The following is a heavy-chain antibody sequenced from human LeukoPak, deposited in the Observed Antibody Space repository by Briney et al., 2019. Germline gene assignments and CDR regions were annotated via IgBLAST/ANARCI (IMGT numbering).Heavy chain of an antibody. CDR3: ASGGGYYDILTGYLLEYFDY. J-gene: IGHJ4*02. D-gene: IGHD3-9*01. CDR1: GFTVSSNY. CDR2: IYSGGST. V-gene: IGHV3-53*01. Sequence: GGSLRLSCAASGFTVSSNYMSWVRQAPGKGLEWVSVIYSGGSTYYADSVKDGFTISRGNSKNTLCLQMNSRRAEDSAVYYCASGGGYYDILTGYLLEYFDYWGQGTLVTVSS.